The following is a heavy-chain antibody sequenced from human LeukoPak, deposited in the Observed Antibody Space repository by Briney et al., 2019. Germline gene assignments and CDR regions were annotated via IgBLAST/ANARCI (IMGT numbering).Heavy chain of an antibody. CDR3: AREGSSGGYLRWFDP. Sequence: GGSLRLSCAASGFSFSVYWMHWVRQAPGKGPVWVSRIKTDGSITDYADSVKGRFTISRDNAKNSLYLQMNSLRAEDTAVYYCAREGSSGGYLRWFDPWGQGTLVTVSS. D-gene: IGHD6-19*01. CDR2: IKTDGSIT. J-gene: IGHJ5*02. V-gene: IGHV3-74*01. CDR1: GFSFSVYW.